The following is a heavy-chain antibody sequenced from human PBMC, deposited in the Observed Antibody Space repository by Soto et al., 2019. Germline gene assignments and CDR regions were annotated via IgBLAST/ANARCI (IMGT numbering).Heavy chain of an antibody. V-gene: IGHV3-43*01. J-gene: IGHJ6*02. D-gene: IGHD3-16*01. Sequence: PGGSLRLSCAASGFRFDEYNMHWVRQAPGKGLEWLSLITWNGANTYYADSVKGRFTISRDGTTKSVSLQMTSLKREDTGLYYCARETLSYGSALDVWGQGTTVTVSS. CDR3: ARETLSYGSALDV. CDR1: GFRFDEYN. CDR2: ITWNGANT.